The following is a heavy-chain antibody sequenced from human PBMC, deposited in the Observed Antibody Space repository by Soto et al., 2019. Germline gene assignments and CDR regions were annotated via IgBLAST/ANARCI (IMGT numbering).Heavy chain of an antibody. CDR2: ISGSGGST. CDR3: ADDFRVGWY. Sequence: GGSLRLSCAASGFTFSSYAMSWVRQSPGKGLEWVSAISGSGGSTYYADSVKGRVTISRDNSKNTLYLQMNSLRAEDAAVDYCADDFRVGWYWGLVSLVTVSS. J-gene: IGHJ4*02. D-gene: IGHD3-10*01. CDR1: GFTFSSYA. V-gene: IGHV3-23*01.